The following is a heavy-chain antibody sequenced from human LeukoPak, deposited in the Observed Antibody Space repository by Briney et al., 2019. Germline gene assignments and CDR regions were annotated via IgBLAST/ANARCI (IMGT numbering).Heavy chain of an antibody. V-gene: IGHV1-18*01. J-gene: IGHJ4*02. CDR1: GYTFTSYG. D-gene: IGHD2-15*01. Sequence: ASVKVSCKASGYTFTSYGISWVRQAPGQGLEWVGWISAYNGNTNYAQKLQGRVTMTTDTSTSTAYMELRSLRSDDTAVYYCARVPYCSGGSCYFVFDYWGQGTLVTVSS. CDR2: ISAYNGNT. CDR3: ARVPYCSGGSCYFVFDY.